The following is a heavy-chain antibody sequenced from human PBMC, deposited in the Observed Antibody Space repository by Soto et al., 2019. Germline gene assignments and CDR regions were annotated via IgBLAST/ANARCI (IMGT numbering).Heavy chain of an antibody. V-gene: IGHV1-18*01. CDR1: DKTFLSYG. D-gene: IGHD5-18*01. CDR3: ATQIDTVMVFRD. CDR2: LSPYNGNT. Sequence: ASVKVSCKASDKTFLSYGISWVRQGPGQGLQWMGWLSPYNGNTNYAQKLQGRFTMTTDTSTSTAYMELRSLRSDDTAVYYCATQIDTVMVFRDWGQGTLVTVS. J-gene: IGHJ4*02.